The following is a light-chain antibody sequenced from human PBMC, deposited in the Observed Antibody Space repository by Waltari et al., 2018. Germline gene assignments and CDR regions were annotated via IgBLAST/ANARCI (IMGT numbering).Light chain of an antibody. CDR1: QTIYSTY. CDR3: KQYAISLT. J-gene: IGKJ4*01. Sequence: EIVLTQSPGTLSLSPGERATLSCRASQTIYSTYLAWYQQKPGQAPRLLIYDTSSRATGIPDRFIGSGSGTDFTLTISSLESEDFAVYYCKQYAISLTFGGGTKVEIK. CDR2: DTS. V-gene: IGKV3-20*01.